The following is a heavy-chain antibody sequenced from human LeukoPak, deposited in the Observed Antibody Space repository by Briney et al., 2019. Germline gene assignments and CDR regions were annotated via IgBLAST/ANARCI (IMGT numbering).Heavy chain of an antibody. J-gene: IGHJ5*02. Sequence: ASVKVSCKASGYTFTSYGISWVRQAPGQGLEWMGWISAYNGNTNYAQKLRGRVTMTTDTSTSTAYMELSSLRSEDTAVYYCARARSPSSGYLLRDHNWFDPWGQGTLVTVSS. D-gene: IGHD3-22*01. CDR3: ARARSPSSGYLLRDHNWFDP. CDR2: ISAYNGNT. CDR1: GYTFTSYG. V-gene: IGHV1-18*01.